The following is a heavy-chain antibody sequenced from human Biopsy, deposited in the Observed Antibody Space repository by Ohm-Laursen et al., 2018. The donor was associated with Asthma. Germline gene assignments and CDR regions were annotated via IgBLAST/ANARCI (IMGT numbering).Heavy chain of an antibody. CDR2: IYWDDDK. CDR1: GFSLSSTGVG. V-gene: IGHV2-5*02. Sequence: TQTLTLTCSFSGFSLSSTGVGVGWIRQPPGKALEWLALIYWDDDKRYSPSMKNRLTITSDSSKNQVVLTMTNLDPVDTATYFCAHRPGFYGFGRRFDSWGQGALVTVSS. CDR3: AHRPGFYGFGRRFDS. D-gene: IGHD3-10*01. J-gene: IGHJ4*02.